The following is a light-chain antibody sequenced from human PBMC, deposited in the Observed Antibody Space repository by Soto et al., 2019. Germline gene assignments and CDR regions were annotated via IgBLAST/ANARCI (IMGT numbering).Light chain of an antibody. Sequence: DIPMTQSPSSLSASVGARVPITCRASQSISSYLHWYQQKPGKAPKLLIYAASSLQSGVPSRFSGSGSGTDFTLTISSLQPEDFATYYCQQSYSTPWTCGQGTKVEIK. CDR3: QQSYSTPWT. J-gene: IGKJ1*01. CDR1: QSISSY. CDR2: AAS. V-gene: IGKV1-39*01.